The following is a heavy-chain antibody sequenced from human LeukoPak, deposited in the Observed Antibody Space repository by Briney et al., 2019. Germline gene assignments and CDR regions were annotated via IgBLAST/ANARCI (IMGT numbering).Heavy chain of an antibody. CDR3: ARRGYYDSGGYYGY. CDR2: INYSGNN. D-gene: IGHD3-22*01. V-gene: IGHV4-59*08. Sequence: SETLSLTCIVSGGSISNYYWSWIRQPPGKGLEWVSYINYSGNNNYNPSLKSRVTISIDTSKNHFSLRLSSVTAADTAVYYCARRGYYDSGGYYGYWGQGTLVTVSS. CDR1: GGSISNYY. J-gene: IGHJ4*02.